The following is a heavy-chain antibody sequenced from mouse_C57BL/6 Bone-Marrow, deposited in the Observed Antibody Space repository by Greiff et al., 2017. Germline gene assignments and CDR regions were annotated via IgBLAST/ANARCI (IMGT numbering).Heavy chain of an antibody. CDR2: IRNKANNHAT. V-gene: IGHV6-6*01. J-gene: IGHJ2*01. CDR3: TIRRYRVYFDY. CDR1: GFTFRDAW. Sequence: EVKLQESGGGLVQPGGSMKLSCAASGFTFRDAWMDWVRQSPEKGLEWVAEIRNKANNHATYYAESGKGRFTISRDNAKRSVYLQMNSLSAVDTGIYYGTIRRYRVYFDYWGQGTTLTVSS. D-gene: IGHD2-14*01.